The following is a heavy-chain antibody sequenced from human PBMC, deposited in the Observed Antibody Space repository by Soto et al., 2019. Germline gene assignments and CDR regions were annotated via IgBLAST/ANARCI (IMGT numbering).Heavy chain of an antibody. D-gene: IGHD1-20*01. CDR2: IYPGDSDT. J-gene: IGHJ4*02. V-gene: IGHV5-51*01. Sequence: SLKISWKGSGYSLTRYWIGWVRQMTGKGLEWMGIIYPGDSDTRYSPSFQGQVTISADKSISTAYLQWSSLKASDTAMYYCARRRAPRITGTPYYFDYWGQGTLVTVSS. CDR1: GYSLTRYW. CDR3: ARRRAPRITGTPYYFDY.